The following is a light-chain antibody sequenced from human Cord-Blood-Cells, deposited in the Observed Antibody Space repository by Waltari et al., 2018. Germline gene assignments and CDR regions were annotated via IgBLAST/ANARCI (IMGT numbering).Light chain of an antibody. V-gene: IGLV2-23*01. CDR2: EGS. CDR1: SSDVGSYNL. J-gene: IGLJ1*01. CDR3: CSYAGSSAFYV. Sequence: QSALTPPASVSGSPGQSITISCTGTSSDVGSYNLVSWYQQHPDKAPKLLIYEGSKRSSGVYNRFSGSKSGNTASLTSFGLQAEDAADYHCCSYAGSSAFYVFGTGTKVTIL.